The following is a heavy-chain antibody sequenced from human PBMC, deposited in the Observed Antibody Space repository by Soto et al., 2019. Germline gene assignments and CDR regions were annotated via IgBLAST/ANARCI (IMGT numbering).Heavy chain of an antibody. CDR3: ARDRGIVVVPAAMGRADAFDI. J-gene: IGHJ3*02. CDR2: INPSGGST. V-gene: IGHV1-46*01. Sequence: ASVKVSCKASGYTFTSYYMHWVRHAPGQGLEWMGIINPSGGSTSYAQKFQGRVTMTRDTSTSTVYMELSSLRSEDTAVYYCARDRGIVVVPAAMGRADAFDIWGKGTMVTVSS. D-gene: IGHD2-2*01. CDR1: GYTFTSYY.